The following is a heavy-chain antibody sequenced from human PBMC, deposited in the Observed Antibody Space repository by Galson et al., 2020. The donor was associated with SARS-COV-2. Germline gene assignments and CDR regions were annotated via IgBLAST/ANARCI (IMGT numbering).Heavy chain of an antibody. CDR2: IYHSGST. J-gene: IGHJ3*02. D-gene: IGHD4-17*01. Sequence: ETSETLSLTCTVSGGSISSYYWSWIRQPPGKGLEWIGYIYHSGSTNYNPSLKSRVTISVDTSKNQFSLKLSSVTAADTAVYYCARGTTVTTGDAFDIWGQGTMVTISS. CDR3: ARGTTVTTGDAFDI. V-gene: IGHV4-59*01. CDR1: GGSISSYY.